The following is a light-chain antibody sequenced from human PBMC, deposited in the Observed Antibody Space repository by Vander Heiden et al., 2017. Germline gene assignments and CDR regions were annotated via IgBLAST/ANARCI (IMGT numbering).Light chain of an antibody. CDR2: EGS. CDR3: SADAGSNNLV. Sequence: QSALTQPPSASGSPGQSVTISCTGTSRDVGGYNYVSWNQKHPGNSTNLMIYEGSKRPAGVPDRFSGSKSGNTASLTVSVLEEEEEAEYYCSADAGSNNLVFGGGTKLTVL. J-gene: IGLJ3*02. CDR1: SRDVGGYNY. V-gene: IGLV2-8*01.